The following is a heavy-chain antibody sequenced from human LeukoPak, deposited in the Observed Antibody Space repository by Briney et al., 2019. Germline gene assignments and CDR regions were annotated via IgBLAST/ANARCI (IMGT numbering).Heavy chain of an antibody. J-gene: IGHJ4*02. CDR1: GYSISSGNY. Sequence: PSETLSLTCTVSGYSISSGNYWGWIRQPPGKGLEWIGTIYHSGSTHFNPSLKSRVTISVDTSNNQFSLTLSSVTAADTAVYYCARGGIAAAQEFDYWGQGTLVTVSS. CDR2: IYHSGST. V-gene: IGHV4-38-2*02. CDR3: ARGGIAAAQEFDY. D-gene: IGHD6-13*01.